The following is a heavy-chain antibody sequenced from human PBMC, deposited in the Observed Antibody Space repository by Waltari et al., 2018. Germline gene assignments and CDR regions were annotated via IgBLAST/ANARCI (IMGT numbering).Heavy chain of an antibody. J-gene: IGHJ3*02. CDR1: GFIFSNYW. V-gene: IGHV3-7*03. CDR2: IKKDGSHT. Sequence: EVQPVEAGGGLVQPGGSLRFSCAASGFIFSNYWMSWVRQAPGKGLEWVATIKKDGSHTYDVDSVKGRFTISRDNAKNSLYLRMHSLTAEDTAMCDCARASEGVACGVFDIWGQGKMVTVSS. D-gene: IGHD2-21*01. CDR3: ARASEGVACGVFDI.